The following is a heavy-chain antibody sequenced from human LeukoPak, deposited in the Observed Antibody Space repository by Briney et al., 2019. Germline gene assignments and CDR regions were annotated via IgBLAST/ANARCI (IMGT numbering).Heavy chain of an antibody. CDR3: AREGRGTTTSLDSSYFDY. J-gene: IGHJ4*02. Sequence: PGGCLRLSCAASGFTFSSYEMNWVRQAPGKGLEWVSYISSSGSTIYYADSVKGRFTISRDNAKNSLYLQMNSLRAEDTAVYYCAREGRGTTTSLDSSYFDYWGQGTLVTVSS. CDR1: GFTFSSYE. V-gene: IGHV3-48*03. CDR2: ISSSGSTI. D-gene: IGHD1-26*01.